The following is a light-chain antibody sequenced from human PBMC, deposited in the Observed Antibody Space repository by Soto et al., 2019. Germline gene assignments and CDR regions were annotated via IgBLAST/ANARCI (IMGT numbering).Light chain of an antibody. CDR2: DVS. CDR1: SNDIGRYKY. CDR3: SSYTTSSTLL. Sequence: QAALTQPASVSGSPGQSITISCTGTSNDIGRYKYVSWYQQHPGQAPKLIIFDVSNRPSGVSNRFSGSKSVNTASLIISGLQAEDEADYYCSSYTTSSTLLFGGGTKLTVL. V-gene: IGLV2-14*03. J-gene: IGLJ2*01.